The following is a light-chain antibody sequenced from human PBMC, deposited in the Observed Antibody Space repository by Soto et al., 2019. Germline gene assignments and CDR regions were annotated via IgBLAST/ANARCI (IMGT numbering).Light chain of an antibody. CDR3: LQDYDFPYT. Sequence: DIVMTQSPDSLAVSLGERATINCKSSQSVLSSSNNKNSIAWLHQRPGHAPNLLIYAASTLHTGVPSTFTGSGSGTDFTLTINDLQPEDVATYFCLQDYDFPYTFGQGTRGDIK. J-gene: IGKJ2*01. CDR1: QSVLSSSNNKNS. CDR2: AAS. V-gene: IGKV4-1*01.